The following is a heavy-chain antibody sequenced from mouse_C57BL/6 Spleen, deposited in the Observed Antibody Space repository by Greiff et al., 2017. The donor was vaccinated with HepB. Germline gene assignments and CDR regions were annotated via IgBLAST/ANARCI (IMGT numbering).Heavy chain of an antibody. CDR3: AREELRGWYFDV. D-gene: IGHD1-1*01. V-gene: IGHV3-6*01. Sequence: EVQLVESGPGLVKPSQSLSLTCSVTGYSITSGYYWNWIRQFPGNKLEWMGYISYDGSNNYNPSLKNRISITRDTSKNQFFLKLNSVTTEDTATYYCAREELRGWYFDVWGTGTTVTVSS. CDR1: GYSITSGYY. CDR2: ISYDGSN. J-gene: IGHJ1*03.